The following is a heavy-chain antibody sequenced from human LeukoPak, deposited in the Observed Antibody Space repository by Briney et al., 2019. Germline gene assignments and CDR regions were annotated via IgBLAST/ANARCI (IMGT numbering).Heavy chain of an antibody. CDR3: ASAISALDYDSSGYYH. Sequence: SENLSLTCTVSGGSISSYCWSWIRQPPGKGLEWIGYIYYSGSTNYNPSLKSRVTISVDTSKNQFSLKLSSVTAADEAVYYCASAISALDYDSSGYYHWGQGTLVTVSS. CDR2: IYYSGST. J-gene: IGHJ5*02. CDR1: GGSISSYC. V-gene: IGHV4-59*01. D-gene: IGHD3-22*01.